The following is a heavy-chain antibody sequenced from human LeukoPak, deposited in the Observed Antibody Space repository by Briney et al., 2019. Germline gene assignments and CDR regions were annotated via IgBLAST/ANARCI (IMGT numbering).Heavy chain of an antibody. D-gene: IGHD6-19*01. Sequence: SETLSLTCTVSGGSISSYYWSWIRQPPGKGLEWIGYIYYSGSTNYNPSLKSRVTISVDTSKNQFSLKLSSVTAADTAVYYCASGNPPGISVAGTGAFDIWGQGTMVTVSS. V-gene: IGHV4-59*12. CDR3: ASGNPPGISVAGTGAFDI. J-gene: IGHJ3*02. CDR1: GGSISSYY. CDR2: IYYSGST.